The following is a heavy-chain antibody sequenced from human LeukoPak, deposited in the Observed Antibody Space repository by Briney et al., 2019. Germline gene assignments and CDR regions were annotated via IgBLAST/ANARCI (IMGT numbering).Heavy chain of an antibody. D-gene: IGHD3-9*01. CDR1: GFTFSSYA. J-gene: IGHJ5*02. CDR3: AKDGGHFYHDTGYKTLDP. Sequence: GGSLRLSCAASGFTFSSYAMSWVRQAPGKGLEWVSSISGSGDHTYYTDSVKGRFTISRDNSKNTLYLQMNSLRADDTALYYCAKDGGHFYHDTGYKTLDPWGQRTLVTASS. CDR2: ISGSGDHT. V-gene: IGHV3-23*01.